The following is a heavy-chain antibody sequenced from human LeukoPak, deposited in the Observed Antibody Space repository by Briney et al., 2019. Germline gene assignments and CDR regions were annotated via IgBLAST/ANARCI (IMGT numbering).Heavy chain of an antibody. Sequence: GGSLRLSCAASGFTFSSYGMHWVRQAPGKGLEWVAVIWYDGSNKYYADSVKGRFTISRDNSKNTLYLQMNSLRAEDTAVYYCARFSGYDYFDYWGQGTLVTVSS. CDR2: IWYDGSNK. J-gene: IGHJ4*02. CDR1: GFTFSSYG. V-gene: IGHV3-33*01. CDR3: ARFSGYDYFDY. D-gene: IGHD5-12*01.